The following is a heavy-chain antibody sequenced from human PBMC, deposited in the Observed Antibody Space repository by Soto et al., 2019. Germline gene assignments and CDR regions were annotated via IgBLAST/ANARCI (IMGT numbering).Heavy chain of an antibody. J-gene: IGHJ4*02. D-gene: IGHD6-19*01. CDR3: AREGRGWYVVY. CDR1: GGTFGSYA. CDR2: ISPFHGTT. Sequence: ASVKVSCKASGGTFGSYAISWVRQAPGQGLEWMGWISPFHGTTNYAQKLQGRVTMTTDTSTSTAYMELRSLRSDDTAVYYCAREGRGWYVVYWGQGTLVTVSS. V-gene: IGHV1-18*01.